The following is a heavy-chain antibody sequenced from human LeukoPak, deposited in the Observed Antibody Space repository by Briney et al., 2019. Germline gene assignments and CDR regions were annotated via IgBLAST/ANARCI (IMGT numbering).Heavy chain of an antibody. CDR3: AKDNRNYYIDY. V-gene: IGHV3-30*04. Sequence: PGRSLRLSCAASGFAFSTYAMNWVRQAPGKGLEWVAFIGYDGSKMYYVDSVKGRFTISRDNSENTLYLQMNSLRTEDTALYYCAKDNRNYYIDYWGQGTLVTVSS. CDR2: IGYDGSKM. CDR1: GFAFSTYA. D-gene: IGHD3-10*01. J-gene: IGHJ4*02.